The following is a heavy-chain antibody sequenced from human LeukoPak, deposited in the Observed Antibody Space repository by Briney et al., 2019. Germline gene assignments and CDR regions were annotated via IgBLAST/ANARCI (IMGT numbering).Heavy chain of an antibody. CDR1: GFTFSSFS. V-gene: IGHV3-21*01. D-gene: IGHD1-7*01. CDR3: VRLGAMDGNYPYYFDY. J-gene: IGHJ4*02. Sequence: GGSLRLSCAASGFTFSSFSINWVRRAPGKGLEWVSSINPASNFIYYADSVKGRFTISRDNAKSSVTLQMNNLRVDDTAVYYCVRLGAMDGNYPYYFDYWGRGTLVTVSS. CDR2: INPASNFI.